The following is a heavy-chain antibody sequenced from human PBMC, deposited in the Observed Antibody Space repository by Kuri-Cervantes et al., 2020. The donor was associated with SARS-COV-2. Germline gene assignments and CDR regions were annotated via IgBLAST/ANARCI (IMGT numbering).Heavy chain of an antibody. CDR2: ISSSSSQR. CDR3: ASLLSGGGAHLYYFYMDA. D-gene: IGHD3-16*01. Sequence: ETLSLTCAASGFTFSTYSMTWVRQAPGKGLEWVSSISSSSSQRYYVDSVKGRFTISRDNAKNSLYLQMNCLRAEDTAVYYCASLLSGGGAHLYYFYMDAWGKGTSVTVSS. J-gene: IGHJ6*03. V-gene: IGHV3-21*01. CDR1: GFTFSTYS.